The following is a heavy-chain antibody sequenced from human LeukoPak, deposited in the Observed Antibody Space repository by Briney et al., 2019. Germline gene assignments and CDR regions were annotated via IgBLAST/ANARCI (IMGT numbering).Heavy chain of an antibody. CDR3: ASFPRYYYDSSGPN. CDR1: GGSISSGDYY. J-gene: IGHJ4*02. Sequence: SQTLSLTCTVSGGSISSGDYYCSWIRQPPGKGLEWIGYIYYSGSTYYNPSLKSRVTISVDTSKNQFSLKLSSVTAADTAVYYCASFPRYYYDSSGPNWGQGTLVTVSS. CDR2: IYYSGST. D-gene: IGHD3-22*01. V-gene: IGHV4-30-4*01.